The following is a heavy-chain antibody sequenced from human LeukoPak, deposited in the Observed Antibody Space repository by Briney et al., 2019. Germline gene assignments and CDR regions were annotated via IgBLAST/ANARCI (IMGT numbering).Heavy chain of an antibody. CDR2: INPNSGDT. D-gene: IGHD6-13*01. J-gene: IGHJ4*02. Sequence: ASVKVSCKASGYTFTGYFLHWVRLAPGQGFEWMGWINPNSGDTSYTQTFQGRVTMTRDTSISTAYMELSSLRSDDTAVYYCARAQSLTAPAGTFANSWGQGTLVTVSS. CDR1: GYTFTGYF. CDR3: ARAQSLTAPAGTFANS. V-gene: IGHV1-2*02.